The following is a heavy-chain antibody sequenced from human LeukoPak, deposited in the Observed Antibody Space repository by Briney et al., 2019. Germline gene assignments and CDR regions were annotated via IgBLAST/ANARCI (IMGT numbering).Heavy chain of an antibody. CDR2: LNYNGDYT. CDR1: GLTFSSYA. V-gene: IGHV3-23*01. D-gene: IGHD2-21*01. CDR3: AKDRYFREVTDV. Sequence: GGSLTLSYVPSGLTFSSYAMSWVRQPPGKGLEWVSSLNYNGDYTDYADSVKGRFTISRDNSKNTLYLQMNSLRAEDTAIYFCAKDRYFREVTDVWGQGTTVTVSS. J-gene: IGHJ6*02.